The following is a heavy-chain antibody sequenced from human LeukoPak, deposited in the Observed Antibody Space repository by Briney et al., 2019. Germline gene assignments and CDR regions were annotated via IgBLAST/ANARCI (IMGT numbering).Heavy chain of an antibody. Sequence: GGSLRLSCAASGFTFGSYSIIWVRQAPGKGLEWVSSISSSSSYIYYADSVKGRFTISRDNSKNTLHLQMNSLRAEDTAVYYCAKIWGDPTGSFDIWGQGTTVTVSS. V-gene: IGHV3-21*04. CDR2: ISSSSSYI. J-gene: IGHJ3*02. CDR3: AKIWGDPTGSFDI. CDR1: GFTFGSYS. D-gene: IGHD3-16*01.